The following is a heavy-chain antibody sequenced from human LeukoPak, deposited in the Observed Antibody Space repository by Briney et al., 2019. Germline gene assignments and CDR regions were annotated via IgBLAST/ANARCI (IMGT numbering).Heavy chain of an antibody. J-gene: IGHJ3*02. Sequence: GSLRLSCAASGFTFSSYGMHWVRQAPGKGLEWVAVISYDGSNKYYADSVKGRFTISRDNSKNTLYLQMNSLRAEDTAVYYCAKDRMVLLEAFDIWGQGTMVTVSS. V-gene: IGHV3-30*18. CDR3: AKDRMVLLEAFDI. CDR1: GFTFSSYG. CDR2: ISYDGSNK. D-gene: IGHD1-20*01.